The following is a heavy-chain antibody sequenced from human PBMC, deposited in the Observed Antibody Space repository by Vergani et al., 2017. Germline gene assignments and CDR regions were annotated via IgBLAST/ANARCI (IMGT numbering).Heavy chain of an antibody. J-gene: IGHJ4*02. V-gene: IGHV4-59*02. CDR2: VSFRGDT. CDR1: GASVNSYY. D-gene: IGHD3-10*01. CDR3: ARSRIYYGAGSPDY. Sequence: QLQLQESGPGLVKPSETLSLTRTVSGASVNSYYWSWIRQPPGKGLEWMGYVSFRGDTLYDPSVKGRMTISLNTSSNQFSLYLTSVTAADTAVYYCARSRIYYGAGSPDYWGQGTLVTVSS.